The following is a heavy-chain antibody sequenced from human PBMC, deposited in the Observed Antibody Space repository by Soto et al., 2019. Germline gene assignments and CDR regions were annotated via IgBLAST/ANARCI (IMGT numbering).Heavy chain of an antibody. Sequence: EVRLVQSGAEVKKPGESLKISCKGSGYSFSSYWIAWVCQMPGKGLEWMGIIYPGDSDSRHSPSFQGQVTISADKSTSTAYLQWNSLKASDTAMYYCARHQNGMDVWGQGTTVTVSS. J-gene: IGHJ6*02. CDR1: GYSFSSYW. CDR2: IYPGDSDS. V-gene: IGHV5-51*01. CDR3: ARHQNGMDV.